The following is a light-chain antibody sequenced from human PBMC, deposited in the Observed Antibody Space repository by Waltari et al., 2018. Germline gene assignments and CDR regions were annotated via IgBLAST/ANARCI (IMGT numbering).Light chain of an antibody. Sequence: TNTFLDGYQHKPGQAPRLIIHGASSRATGFPVRFSDSGSGTDFTLTISSLEPEDFAVYYCQQYDGSVLTFGRGTKVEI. CDR2: GAS. CDR1: TNTF. V-gene: IGKV3-20*01. CDR3: QQYDGSVLT. J-gene: IGKJ4*01.